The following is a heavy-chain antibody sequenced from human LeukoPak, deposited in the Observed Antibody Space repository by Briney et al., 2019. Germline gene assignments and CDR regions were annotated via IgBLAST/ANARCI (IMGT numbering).Heavy chain of an antibody. CDR1: GFTFSDYS. D-gene: IGHD2-15*01. CDR3: ARYLRVVPLDY. CDR2: INSGSSTM. V-gene: IGHV3-48*01. J-gene: IGHJ4*02. Sequence: PGGSLRLSCAASGFTFSDYSMNWVRQAPGKGPEWIAYINSGSSTMYYADSVQGRFTISRDNAKNSLYLQMNSLRAEDTAVYYCARYLRVVPLDYWGQGTLVTVSS.